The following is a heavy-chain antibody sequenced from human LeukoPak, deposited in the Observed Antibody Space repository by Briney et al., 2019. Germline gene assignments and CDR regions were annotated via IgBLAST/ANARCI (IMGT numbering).Heavy chain of an antibody. J-gene: IGHJ4*02. Sequence: GGSLRLSCAASGFTFSNYAMSWVRQAPGKGLEWVSAINGRGGSTFYADSVKGRFTISRDNSKNTLYLQMNTLRAEDTAVYYCAKTDPADWYYFDYWGQGTLVTVSS. CDR1: GFTFSNYA. V-gene: IGHV3-23*01. CDR2: INGRGGST. D-gene: IGHD3-9*01. CDR3: AKTDPADWYYFDY.